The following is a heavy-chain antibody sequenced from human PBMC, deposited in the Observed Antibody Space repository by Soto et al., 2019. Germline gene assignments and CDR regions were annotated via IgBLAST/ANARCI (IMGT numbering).Heavy chain of an antibody. D-gene: IGHD3-22*01. V-gene: IGHV3-23*01. CDR3: AKISRTNYYDSSGYRAYFDY. Sequence: GGSQRLSCAASGFTFSSYAMSWVRQAPGKGLEWVSAISGSGGSTYYADSVKGRFTISRDNSKNTLYLQMNSLRAEDTAVYYCAKISRTNYYDSSGYRAYFDYWGQGTLVTVSS. J-gene: IGHJ4*02. CDR1: GFTFSSYA. CDR2: ISGSGGST.